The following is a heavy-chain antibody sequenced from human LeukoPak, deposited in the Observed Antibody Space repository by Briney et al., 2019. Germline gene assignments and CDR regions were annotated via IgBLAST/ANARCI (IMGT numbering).Heavy chain of an antibody. CDR2: IHYSGST. CDR3: ASLYGDWGEYYFDY. CDR1: GASISPDY. Sequence: IPSETLSLTCTVSGASISPDYWGWIRQPPGKGLEFIGYIHYSGSTNYNPSLKSRVTISVDTSKNQFSLKLSSVTAADTAVYYCASLYGDWGEYYFDYWGQGTLVTVSS. J-gene: IGHJ4*02. D-gene: IGHD4-17*01. V-gene: IGHV4-59*08.